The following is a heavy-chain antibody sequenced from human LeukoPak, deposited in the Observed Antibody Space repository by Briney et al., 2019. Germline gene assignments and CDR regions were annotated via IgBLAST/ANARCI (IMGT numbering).Heavy chain of an antibody. D-gene: IGHD4-17*01. CDR3: ARERYGDYFDY. Sequence: GGSLRLSCAASGLTFSNYWISWVRQAPGKGLEWVANIKQDGSERYYVDSVKGRFTISRDNAKNSLYLQMNSLRAEDTAVYYCARERYGDYFDYWGQGTLVTVSS. J-gene: IGHJ4*02. CDR2: IKQDGSER. CDR1: GLTFSNYW. V-gene: IGHV3-7*01.